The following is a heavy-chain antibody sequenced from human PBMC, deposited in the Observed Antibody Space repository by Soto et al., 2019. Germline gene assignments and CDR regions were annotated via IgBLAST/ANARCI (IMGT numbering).Heavy chain of an antibody. Sequence: QITLKESGPTLVKPTQTLXXXCXFXGFSLSTXGVGVXWIRQPPGKALEWLALIYWDDDKRYSPSLKSRLTITKDTSKNQVVLTMTNMDPVDTATXXXAXXXGXXXNFDYWGQGTLVTVSS. J-gene: IGHJ4*02. V-gene: IGHV2-5*02. CDR3: AXXXGXXXNFDY. CDR2: IYWDDDK. CDR1: GFSLSTXGVG.